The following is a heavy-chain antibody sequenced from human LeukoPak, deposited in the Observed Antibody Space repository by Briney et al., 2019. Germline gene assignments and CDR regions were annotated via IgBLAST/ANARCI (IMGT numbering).Heavy chain of an antibody. Sequence: NPSQTLSLTCTVSGGSISSGSYYWSWIRQPAGKGLEWIGYIYSSGTINYNPSLKSRITISLDTSKNQFSLKLSSVTAADTAVYYCTRDPPHGAFDIWGQGTTVTVSS. V-gene: IGHV4-61*09. CDR3: TRDPPHGAFDI. CDR1: GGSISSGSYY. CDR2: IYSSGTI. J-gene: IGHJ3*02.